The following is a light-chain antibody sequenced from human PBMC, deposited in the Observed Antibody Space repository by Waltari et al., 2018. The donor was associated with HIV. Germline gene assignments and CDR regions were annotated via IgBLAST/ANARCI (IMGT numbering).Light chain of an antibody. CDR1: QSLNHY. J-gene: IGKJ2*01. Sequence: EIVLTQSPATLSLSPGERATLSCRASQSLNHYLAWYQQRPGQPPRLLIYDSSNRAAGIPARFSGSGSGTDFTLTISSLEPEDFAVYYCQQRSIWPRTFGQGTKLEIK. CDR2: DSS. V-gene: IGKV3-11*01. CDR3: QQRSIWPRT.